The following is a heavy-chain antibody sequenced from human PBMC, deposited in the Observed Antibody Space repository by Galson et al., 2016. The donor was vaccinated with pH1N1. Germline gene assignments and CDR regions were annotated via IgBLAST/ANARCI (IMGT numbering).Heavy chain of an antibody. V-gene: IGHV3-9*01. J-gene: IGHJ4*02. D-gene: IGHD5-18*01. CDR3: AKFSGYSYGPFDY. Sequence: SLRLSCAASGFTFDDYAMYWVRQAPGKGLEWVSGISWNSGSIGYADSVKDRFTISRDNAKNSLYLQMNSLRAEDTALYYCAKFSGYSYGPFDYWGQGTLVTVSS. CDR1: GFTFDDYA. CDR2: ISWNSGSI.